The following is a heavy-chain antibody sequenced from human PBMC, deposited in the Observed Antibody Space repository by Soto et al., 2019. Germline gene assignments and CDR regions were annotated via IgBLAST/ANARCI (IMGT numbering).Heavy chain of an antibody. Sequence: GGSLRLSCAASGFTFSSYAMHWVRQAPGKGLEWVAVISYDGSNKYYADSVKGRFTISRDNSKNTLYLQMNSLRAEDTAVYYCARGHHNIAAAGPFDYWGQGTLVTVSS. D-gene: IGHD6-13*01. V-gene: IGHV3-30-3*01. CDR2: ISYDGSNK. CDR3: ARGHHNIAAAGPFDY. J-gene: IGHJ4*02. CDR1: GFTFSSYA.